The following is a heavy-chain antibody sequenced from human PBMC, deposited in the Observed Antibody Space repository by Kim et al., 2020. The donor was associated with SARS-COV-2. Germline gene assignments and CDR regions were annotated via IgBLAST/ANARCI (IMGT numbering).Heavy chain of an antibody. D-gene: IGHD3-9*01. J-gene: IGHJ4*02. Sequence: GGSLRLSCAASGFIFSGYAMNWVRQAPGKGLEWVSVIYTSSSRTTYYADSVKGRFTISRDNSKNMLYLQMDSLRAEDTAVYYCAKPGGNFDPYYFYYWGQGTLVTLSS. CDR3: AKPGGNFDPYYFYY. CDR2: IYTSSSRT. V-gene: IGHV3-23*03. CDR1: GFIFSGYA.